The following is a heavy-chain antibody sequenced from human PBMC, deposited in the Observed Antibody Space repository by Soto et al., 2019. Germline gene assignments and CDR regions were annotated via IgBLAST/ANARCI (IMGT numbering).Heavy chain of an antibody. J-gene: IGHJ6*02. CDR3: ARDPQDIVLMVYAIKGYYYYYGMDV. D-gene: IGHD2-8*01. V-gene: IGHV1-18*01. CDR2: ISTYNGDT. Sequence: ASVKVSCKTSGYTYTRSGISWVRQAPGQGLEWMGWISTYNGDTNYAQTFQGRVTMTTDTSTSTVHMEVRSLRSDDTAVYYCARDPQDIVLMVYAIKGYYYYYGMDVWGQGTTVTVSS. CDR1: GYTYTRSG.